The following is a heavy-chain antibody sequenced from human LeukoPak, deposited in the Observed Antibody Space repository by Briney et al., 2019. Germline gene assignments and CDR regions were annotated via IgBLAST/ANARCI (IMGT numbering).Heavy chain of an antibody. CDR2: ISGRDGTT. D-gene: IGHD3-10*01. CDR1: GFTFSTYG. J-gene: IGHJ4*02. CDR3: ARDRSYFDS. V-gene: IGHV3-23*01. Sequence: GGSLRLSCAASGFTFSTYGMTWVRQGPGQGLEWVSAISGRDGTTYYADSVKGRFTISRDNSNNTLYLQMTSLRAEATAVYYCARDRSYFDSWGRGTLVTVSS.